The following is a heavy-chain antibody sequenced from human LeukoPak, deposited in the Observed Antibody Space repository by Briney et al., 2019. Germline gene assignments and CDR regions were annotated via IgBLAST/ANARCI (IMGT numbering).Heavy chain of an antibody. Sequence: GGSLRLSCAASGFTFSSYWMSWVRQAPGKGLEWVANIKQDGSEKYYVDSVKGRFTISRDNAKNSLYLQMNSLRAEDTAVYYCARVALGYCSSTSCLWIEWLSLYYFDYWGQGTLVTVSS. CDR3: ARVALGYCSSTSCLWIEWLSLYYFDY. CDR2: IKQDGSEK. D-gene: IGHD2-2*01. J-gene: IGHJ4*02. CDR1: GFTFSSYW. V-gene: IGHV3-7*01.